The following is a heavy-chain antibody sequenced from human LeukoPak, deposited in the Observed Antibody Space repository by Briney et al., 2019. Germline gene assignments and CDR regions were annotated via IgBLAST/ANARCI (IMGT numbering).Heavy chain of an antibody. D-gene: IGHD6-19*01. CDR3: VGGYSSGWIYYYYGMDV. Sequence: PSETLSLTCTVSGGSISSSSYSWGWIRQPPGTGLEWIGSIYYSGSTYYNPSLKSRVTISVDTSKNQFSLKLSSVTAADTAVYYCVGGYSSGWIYYYYGMDVWGQGTTVTVSS. CDR1: GGSISSSSYS. CDR2: IYYSGST. V-gene: IGHV4-39*01. J-gene: IGHJ6*02.